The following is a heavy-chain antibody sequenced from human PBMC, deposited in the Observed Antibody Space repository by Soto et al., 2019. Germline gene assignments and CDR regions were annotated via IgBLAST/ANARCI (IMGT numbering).Heavy chain of an antibody. CDR1: GDSINTDYY. Sequence: SETLSLTCTVSGDSINTDYYWSWLRQPPGKGLEWIGHIYYSGGTSKNPSLQSRLTMSVDTSKNQFSLKLCSVTAADTAVYYCGRDKASKFYDSRNYDTHFDPWGQGTLVTVSS. J-gene: IGHJ5*02. CDR2: IYYSGGT. V-gene: IGHV4-30-4*01. D-gene: IGHD3-22*01. CDR3: GRDKASKFYDSRNYDTHFDP.